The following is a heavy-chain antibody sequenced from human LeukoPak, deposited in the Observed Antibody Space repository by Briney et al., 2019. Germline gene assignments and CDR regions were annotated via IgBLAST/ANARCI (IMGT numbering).Heavy chain of an antibody. CDR3: ARGHCSSTSCYMFGYYYYYMDV. D-gene: IGHD2-2*02. CDR2: MNPNSGNT. Sequence: ASVKVSCKASGYTFTSYDINWVRQATGQGLEWMGWMNPNSGNTGYAQKFQGRVTMTRNTSISTAYMELSSLRSEDTAVYYCARGHCSSTSCYMFGYYYYYMDVWGKGTTVTVSS. CDR1: GYTFTSYD. V-gene: IGHV1-8*01. J-gene: IGHJ6*03.